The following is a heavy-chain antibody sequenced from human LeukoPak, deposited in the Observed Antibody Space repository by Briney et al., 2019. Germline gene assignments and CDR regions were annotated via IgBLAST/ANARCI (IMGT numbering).Heavy chain of an antibody. CDR1: GFTFSSYS. Sequence: GGSLRLSCAASGFTFSSYSMNWVRQAPGKGLEWVSSISSCSSTIYYADSVKGRFTISRDNAKNSLYLQMNSLRAEDTAVYYCARSLRGSYYSYYYYYYMDVWGKGTTVTVSS. V-gene: IGHV3-48*01. J-gene: IGHJ6*03. D-gene: IGHD1-26*01. CDR2: ISSCSSTI. CDR3: ARSLRGSYYSYYYYYYMDV.